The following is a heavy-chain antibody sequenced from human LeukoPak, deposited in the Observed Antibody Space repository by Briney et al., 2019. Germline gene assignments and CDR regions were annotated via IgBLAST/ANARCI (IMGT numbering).Heavy chain of an antibody. CDR1: GFTVSSNS. CDR3: ARAWQEWHYYDSSGYYYLNWFDP. CDR2: INHSGST. J-gene: IGHJ5*02. D-gene: IGHD3-22*01. Sequence: PGGSLRLPCTASGFTVSSNSWSWIRQPPGKGLEWIGEINHSGSTNYNPSLKSRVTISVDTSKNQFSLKLSSVTAADTAVYYCARAWQEWHYYDSSGYYYLNWFDPWGQGTLVTVSS. V-gene: IGHV4-34*01.